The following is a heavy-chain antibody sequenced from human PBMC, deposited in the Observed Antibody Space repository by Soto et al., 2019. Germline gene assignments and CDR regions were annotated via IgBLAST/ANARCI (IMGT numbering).Heavy chain of an antibody. J-gene: IGHJ4*02. CDR1: GFTFSNYA. CDR2: ISGSGGST. V-gene: IGHV3-23*01. D-gene: IGHD6-13*01. CDR3: AKGGQLGGMYF. Sequence: GSLRLSCEASGFTFSNYAMSWVRLAPGKGLEWVSGISGSGGSTYYADSVKGRFTISRDNSKNTLYLQMNSLRAGDTAVYYCAKGGQLGGMYFWGQGTLVTVSS.